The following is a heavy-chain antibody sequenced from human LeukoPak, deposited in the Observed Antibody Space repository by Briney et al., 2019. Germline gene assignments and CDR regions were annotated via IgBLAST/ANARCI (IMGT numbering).Heavy chain of an antibody. D-gene: IGHD2/OR15-2a*01. J-gene: IGHJ5*02. CDR1: GGIFTSKD. CDR2: MTTRIGAG. CDR3: ARVSTIMGGGYGFFDP. Sequence: PVKVSCTASGGIFTSKDITWGRQAPGQGLEWGGGMTTRIGAGNTAQKFQGSVAVTADESTNTVYMELSSLRSDDAALYYCARVSTIMGGGYGFFDPWGQGTLVTVSS. V-gene: IGHV1-69*13.